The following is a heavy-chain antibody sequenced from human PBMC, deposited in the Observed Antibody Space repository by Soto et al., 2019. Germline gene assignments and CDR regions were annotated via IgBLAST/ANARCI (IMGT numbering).Heavy chain of an antibody. CDR1: GGSISNSGYY. J-gene: IGHJ4*02. Sequence: QLQLQESGPGLVKPSETLSLTCTVSGGSISNSGYYWGWIRQPPGEGLEWIGTIYYSGSTYYNPSLKSRVTISVDTSKNQFSLRLSSVTAADTAVYYCAKHPRDRSGPATPNYWGQGTLVTVSP. D-gene: IGHD1-26*01. V-gene: IGHV4-39*01. CDR3: AKHPRDRSGPATPNY. CDR2: IYYSGST.